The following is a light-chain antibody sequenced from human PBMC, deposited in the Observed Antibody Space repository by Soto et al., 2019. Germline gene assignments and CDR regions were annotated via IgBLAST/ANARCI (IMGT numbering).Light chain of an antibody. CDR1: SSDVGGYNY. V-gene: IGLV2-8*01. Sequence: QSVLTQPPSASGSPGQSVTISCTGTSSDVGGYNYVSWYQQHPGKAPKLIIYDVSKRPSGVPDRFSGSKSGNTASLTVSGLQAEDEADYYCSSYAGSSLVFVTGTKVTVL. CDR2: DVS. J-gene: IGLJ1*01. CDR3: SSYAGSSLV.